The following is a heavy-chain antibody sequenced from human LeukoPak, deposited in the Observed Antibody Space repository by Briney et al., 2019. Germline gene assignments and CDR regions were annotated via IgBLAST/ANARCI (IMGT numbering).Heavy chain of an antibody. CDR2: IYTGGSS. Sequence: PGGSLRLSCAASGFTASSNYMTWVRQAPGEGLEWVSIIYTGGSSYYADSVKGRFTISRDNPKNTLYLQMNNLRAEDTALYYCARAMRIAAAEYFFDYWGQGTLVTVSS. D-gene: IGHD6-13*01. J-gene: IGHJ4*02. CDR3: ARAMRIAAAEYFFDY. CDR1: GFTASSNY. V-gene: IGHV3-53*01.